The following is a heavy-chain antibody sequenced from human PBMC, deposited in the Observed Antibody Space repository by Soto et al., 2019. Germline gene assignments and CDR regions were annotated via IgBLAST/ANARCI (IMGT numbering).Heavy chain of an antibody. V-gene: IGHV1-58*01. D-gene: IGHD3-3*01. CDR2: IVVGSGNT. CDR1: GFTFTSSA. Sequence: SVKVSCKASGFTFTSSALQWVRQARGQRLEWIGWIVVGSGNTNYAQKFQERVTITRDMSTSTAYMELSSLRSEDTAVYYCAAETYYDFWSGYPNFDYWGQGTLVTVSS. J-gene: IGHJ4*02. CDR3: AAETYYDFWSGYPNFDY.